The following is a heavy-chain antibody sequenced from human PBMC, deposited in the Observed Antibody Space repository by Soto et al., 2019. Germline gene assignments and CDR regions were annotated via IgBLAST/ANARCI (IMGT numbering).Heavy chain of an antibody. CDR2: MYYGGST. Sequence: QVQLQESGPGLVKPSQTLSLTCTVSGDSISSGGYYWSWIRQHPGKGLEWIGYMYYGGSTYYNPSLKSRVSVSEDTSKNRFSLKLTSVTAADTAVHYCARAPKPIGTNSFDPWGQGTPVTVSS. D-gene: IGHD3-10*01. CDR1: GDSISSGGYY. CDR3: ARAPKPIGTNSFDP. J-gene: IGHJ5*02. V-gene: IGHV4-31*03.